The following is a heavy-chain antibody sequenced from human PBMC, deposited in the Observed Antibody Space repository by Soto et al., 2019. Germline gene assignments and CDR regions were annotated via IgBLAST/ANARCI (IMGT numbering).Heavy chain of an antibody. CDR1: GGTFSSYA. CDR3: ARGTTVTSYYYYGMDV. J-gene: IGHJ6*02. D-gene: IGHD4-17*01. V-gene: IGHV1-69*13. CDR2: IIPIFGTA. Sequence: ASVKVSCKASGGTFSSYAISWVRQAPGQGLEWMGGIIPIFGTANYAQKFQGRVTITADESTSTAYMELSSLRSEDTAVYYCARGTTVTSYYYYGMDVWGQGTTVTVSS.